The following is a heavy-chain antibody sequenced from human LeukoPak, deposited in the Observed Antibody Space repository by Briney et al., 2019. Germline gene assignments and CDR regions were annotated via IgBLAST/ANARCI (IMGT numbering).Heavy chain of an antibody. J-gene: IGHJ4*02. Sequence: ASVKVSCKVSGYTLTELSMHWVRQAPGKGLEWMGGFDPEDGETIYAQKFQGRVTMTEDTSTDTAYKELSSLRSEDTAVYYCARTSIDRDKYYFDYWGKGTLVTVSS. V-gene: IGHV1-24*01. CDR3: ARTSIDRDKYYFDY. D-gene: IGHD3-22*01. CDR1: GYTLTELS. CDR2: FDPEDGET.